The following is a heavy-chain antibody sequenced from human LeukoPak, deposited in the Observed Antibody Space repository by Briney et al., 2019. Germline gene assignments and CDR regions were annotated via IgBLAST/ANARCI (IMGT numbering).Heavy chain of an antibody. CDR3: TRDSYISNVYYGMDV. CDR2: INPDGSHT. V-gene: IGHV3-74*01. D-gene: IGHD1-26*01. CDR1: GFTLSNSW. Sequence: GGSLRLSCAVSGFTLSNSWMHWVRQAPGKGLVWISRINPDGSHTSCADSVKGRFTISRDNAKNTLYLQMNSLRAEDAAVYFCTRDSYISNVYYGMDVWGQGATVTVSS. J-gene: IGHJ6*02.